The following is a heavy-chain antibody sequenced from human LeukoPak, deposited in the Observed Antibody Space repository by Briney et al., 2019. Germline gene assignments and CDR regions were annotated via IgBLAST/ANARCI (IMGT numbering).Heavy chain of an antibody. CDR3: AKGDDYVWGSYRSFPFDY. CDR1: GFTFSSYG. D-gene: IGHD3-16*02. CDR2: ISYDGSNK. J-gene: IGHJ4*02. V-gene: IGHV3-30*18. Sequence: GGSLRLSCAASGFTFSSYGMHWVRQAPGKGLEWVAVISYDGSNKYYADSVKGRFTISRDNSKNTLYLQMNSLRAEDTAAYYCAKGDDYVWGSYRSFPFDYWGQGTLVTVSS.